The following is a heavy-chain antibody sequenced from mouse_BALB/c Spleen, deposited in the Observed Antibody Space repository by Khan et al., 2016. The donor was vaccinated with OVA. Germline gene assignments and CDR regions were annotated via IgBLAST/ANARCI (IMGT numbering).Heavy chain of an antibody. D-gene: IGHD1-1*01. CDR3: ARRYYYGHWYFDV. J-gene: IGHJ1*01. V-gene: IGHV3-2*02. CDR2: ISYSGST. CDR1: GFSITSDYA. Sequence: EVQLQESGPGLVKPSQSLSLTCTVTGFSITSDYAWNWIRQFPGNKLEWMGYISYSGSTGYNPSLKSRLSITRDTSTNQFFLQLNSLTTEETATXYCARRYYYGHWYFDVWGAGTTVTVSS.